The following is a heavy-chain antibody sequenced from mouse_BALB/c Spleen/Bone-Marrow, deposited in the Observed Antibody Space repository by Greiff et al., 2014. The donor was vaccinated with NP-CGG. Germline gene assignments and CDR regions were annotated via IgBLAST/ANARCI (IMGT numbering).Heavy chain of an antibody. J-gene: IGHJ1*01. D-gene: IGHD1-1*01. CDR2: IRLKSNDYAT. CDR1: GFTFSNYW. Sequence: EVQLQQSGGGLVQPGGSMKLSCVASGFTFSNYWMNWVRQSPEKGLEWVAEIRLKSNDYATHYAESVKGRFTISRDDSKSSVYLQMNNLRAEDTGIYYCTRPGYGIRYWYFDVWGAGTTVTVSS. CDR3: TRPGYGIRYWYFDV. V-gene: IGHV6-6*02.